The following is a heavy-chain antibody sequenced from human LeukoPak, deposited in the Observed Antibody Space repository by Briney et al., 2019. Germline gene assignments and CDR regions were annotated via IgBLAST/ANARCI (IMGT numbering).Heavy chain of an antibody. V-gene: IGHV3-66*01. CDR2: IYSGGST. J-gene: IGHJ3*02. CDR3: AGGLTYYYETGIDAFDI. Sequence: PGGSLRLSCAASGFTVSSNYMSWVRQAPGKGLEWVSVIYSGGSTYYADSVKGRFTISRDNSKNTLYLQMNSLRAEDTAVYYCAGGLTYYYETGIDAFDIWGQGTMVTVSS. CDR1: GFTVSSNY. D-gene: IGHD3-22*01.